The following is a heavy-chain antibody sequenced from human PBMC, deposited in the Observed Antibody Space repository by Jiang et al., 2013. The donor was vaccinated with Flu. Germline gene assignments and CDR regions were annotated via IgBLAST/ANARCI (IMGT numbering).Heavy chain of an antibody. D-gene: IGHD5-24*01. V-gene: IGHV4-59*08. J-gene: IGHJ4*02. CDR3: ARQRPEVVESFDY. Sequence: LLKPSETLSLTCTVSGGSISSYYWSWIRQPPGKGLEWIGYIYYSGSTNYNPSLKSRVTISVDTSKNQFSLKLSSVTAADTAVYYCARQRPEVVESFDYVGPGNPGHRLL. CDR2: IYYSGST. CDR1: GGSISSYY.